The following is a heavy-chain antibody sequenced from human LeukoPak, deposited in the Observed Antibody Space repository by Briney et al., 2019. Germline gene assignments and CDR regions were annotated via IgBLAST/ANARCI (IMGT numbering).Heavy chain of an antibody. J-gene: IGHJ4*02. CDR3: ARANSSSWDFDY. CDR1: GGSFSGYY. CDR2: INHSGGT. Sequence: SETLSLTCAVYGGSFSGYYWSWIRQPPGKGLEWIGEINHSGGTNYNPPLKSRVTISVDTSKNQFSLKLSSVTAADTAVYYCARANSSSWDFDYWGQGTLVTVSS. V-gene: IGHV4-34*01. D-gene: IGHD6-13*01.